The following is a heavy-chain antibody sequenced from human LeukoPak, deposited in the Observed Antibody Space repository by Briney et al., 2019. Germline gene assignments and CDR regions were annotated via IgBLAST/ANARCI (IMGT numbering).Heavy chain of an antibody. V-gene: IGHV4-39*07. Sequence: SETLSLTRTVSGGSISSSSYYWGWIRQPPGKGLEWIGSIYYSGSTYYNPSLKSRVTISVDTSKNQFSLKLSSVTAADTAVYYCARIYDSSGYYHLFDYWGQGTLVTVSS. J-gene: IGHJ4*02. CDR1: GGSISSSSYY. CDR3: ARIYDSSGYYHLFDY. CDR2: IYYSGST. D-gene: IGHD3-22*01.